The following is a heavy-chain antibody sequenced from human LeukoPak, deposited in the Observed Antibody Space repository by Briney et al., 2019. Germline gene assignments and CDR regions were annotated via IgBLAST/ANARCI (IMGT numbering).Heavy chain of an antibody. J-gene: IGHJ4*02. D-gene: IGHD1-26*01. CDR2: IHPNSGGT. CDR3: ARRPSGSFDY. CDR1: GYTFTGYY. Sequence: AASVKVSCKSSGYTFTGYYIHWVRHAPGQGLEWMGWIHPNSGGTKYAQKFQGRVTMTRDTSISTAYMELSSLRSDDTAVYFCARRPSGSFDYWGQGTLVTVSS. V-gene: IGHV1-2*02.